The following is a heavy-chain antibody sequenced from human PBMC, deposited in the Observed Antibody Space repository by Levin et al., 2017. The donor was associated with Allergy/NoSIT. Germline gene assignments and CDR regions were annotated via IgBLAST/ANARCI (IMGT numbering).Heavy chain of an antibody. Sequence: PGGSLRLSCAASGFTFSSYGMHWVRQAPGKGLEWVAVISYDGSNKYYADSVKGRFTISRDNSKNTLYLQMNSLRAEDTAVYYCAKCKGKNWGDAFDIWGQGTMVTVSS. V-gene: IGHV3-30*18. J-gene: IGHJ3*02. D-gene: IGHD7-27*01. CDR1: GFTFSSYG. CDR2: ISYDGSNK. CDR3: AKCKGKNWGDAFDI.